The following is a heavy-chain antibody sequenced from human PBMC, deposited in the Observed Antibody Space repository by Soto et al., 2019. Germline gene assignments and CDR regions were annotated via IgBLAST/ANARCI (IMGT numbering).Heavy chain of an antibody. CDR3: ARSRRLRNPFDY. D-gene: IGHD4-17*01. Sequence: SETLSLTCTVSGGSISSSSYYWGWIRQPPGKGLEWIGSIYYSGSTYYNPSLKSRVTISVDTSKNQFSLKLSSVTAADTAVYYCARSRRLRNPFDYWGQGTLVTVSS. CDR2: IYYSGST. CDR1: GGSISSSSYY. V-gene: IGHV4-39*01. J-gene: IGHJ4*02.